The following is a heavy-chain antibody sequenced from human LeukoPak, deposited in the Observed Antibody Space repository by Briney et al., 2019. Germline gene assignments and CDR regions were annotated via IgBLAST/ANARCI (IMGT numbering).Heavy chain of an antibody. J-gene: IGHJ4*02. V-gene: IGHV3-20*04. CDR2: INWNGSST. CDR1: GFTFDDYG. D-gene: IGHD2-8*01. Sequence: GGSLRLSCAASGFTFDDYGMSWVRQAPGKGLEWVSGINWNGSSTGYADSVKGRFTISRDNAKNSLYLQMNSLRAEDTALYYCARLKLMVAPDYWGQGTLVTVSS. CDR3: ARLKLMVAPDY.